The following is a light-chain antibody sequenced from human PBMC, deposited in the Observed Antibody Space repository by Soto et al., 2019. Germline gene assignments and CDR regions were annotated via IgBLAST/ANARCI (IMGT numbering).Light chain of an antibody. V-gene: IGLV1-44*01. CDR1: SSNIGSNS. CDR3: AAWNDNLNGYV. Sequence: QSARTQPPSGSGTPGQRVTISCSGSSSNIGSNSVSWYQQLPGTAPKLVMYSNNQWPSGVPDRFSGSKSGTSASLAISGLQFENEADYYCAAWNDNLNGYVFGTGTKVPVL. J-gene: IGLJ1*01. CDR2: SNN.